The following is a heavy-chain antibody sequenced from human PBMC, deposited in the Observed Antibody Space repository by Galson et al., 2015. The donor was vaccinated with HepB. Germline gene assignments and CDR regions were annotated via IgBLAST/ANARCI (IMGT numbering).Heavy chain of an antibody. D-gene: IGHD2-2*01. V-gene: IGHV1-18*01. CDR2: ISAYNGNT. CDR3: ARGCSSTSCINWFDP. CDR1: GYTFTNYG. J-gene: IGHJ5*02. Sequence: SVKVSCKASGYTFTNYGISWVRQAPGQGLEWMGWISAYNGNTNYAQKLQGRVTMTTDTSTSTAYMELRSLRSDDTAVYYCARGCSSTSCINWFDPWGQGTLVTVSS.